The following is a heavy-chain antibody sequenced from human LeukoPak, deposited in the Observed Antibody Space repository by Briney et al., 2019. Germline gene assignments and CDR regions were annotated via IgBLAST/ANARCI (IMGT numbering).Heavy chain of an antibody. Sequence: SETLSLTCAVSGGSISSSNWWSWVRQPPGKGLEWIGEIYHSGSTNYNPSLKSRVTISVDKSKNQFSLKLSSVTAADTAVYYCARSYSSSWYYYYYYMDVWGKGTTVTVSS. D-gene: IGHD6-13*01. CDR1: GGSISSSNW. CDR3: ARSYSSSWYYYYYYMDV. J-gene: IGHJ6*03. CDR2: IYHSGST. V-gene: IGHV4-4*02.